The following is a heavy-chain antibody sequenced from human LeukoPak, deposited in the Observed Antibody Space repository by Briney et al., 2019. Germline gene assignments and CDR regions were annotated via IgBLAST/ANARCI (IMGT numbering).Heavy chain of an antibody. D-gene: IGHD2-15*01. CDR3: ARDNIVVVAATKAYYFDY. V-gene: IGHV4-38-2*02. CDR2: MYHSGST. CDR1: GYSISSGYF. J-gene: IGHJ4*02. Sequence: SETLSLTCTLSGYSISSGYFWGWIRQPPGKGLEWIGSMYHSGSTYYNPSLKSRVTISVDTSKNQFSLKLSSVTAADTAVYYCARDNIVVVAATKAYYFDYWGQGTLVTVSS.